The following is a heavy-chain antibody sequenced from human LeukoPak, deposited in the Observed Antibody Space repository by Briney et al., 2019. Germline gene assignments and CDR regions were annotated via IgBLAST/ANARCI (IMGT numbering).Heavy chain of an antibody. CDR1: GFAFSSYW. CDR2: ISSSSSTI. CDR3: ARDSSSSWYVSYGMDV. Sequence: GGSLRLSCAASGFAFSSYWMHWVRQVPGKGLEWVSYISSSSSTIYYADSVKGRFTISRDNAKNSLHLQMNSLRDEDTAVYYCARDSSSSWYVSYGMDVWGQGTTVTVSS. V-gene: IGHV3-48*02. J-gene: IGHJ6*02. D-gene: IGHD6-13*01.